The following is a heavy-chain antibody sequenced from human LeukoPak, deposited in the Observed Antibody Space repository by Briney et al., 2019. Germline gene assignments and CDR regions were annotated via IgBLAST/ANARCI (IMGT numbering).Heavy chain of an antibody. CDR3: ARNLYYYDSSGYYYYYYYYMDV. CDR2: IYYSGST. V-gene: IGHV4-59*01. D-gene: IGHD3-22*01. CDR1: GGSISSYY. J-gene: IGHJ6*03. Sequence: SETLSLTRTVSGGSISSYYWSWIRQPPGKGLEWIGYIYYSGSTNYNPSLKSRVTISVDTSKNQFSLKLSSVTAADTAVYYCARNLYYYDSSGYYYYYYYYMDVWGKGTTVTVSS.